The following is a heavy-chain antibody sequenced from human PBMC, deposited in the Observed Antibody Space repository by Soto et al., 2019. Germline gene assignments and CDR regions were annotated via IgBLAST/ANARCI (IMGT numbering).Heavy chain of an antibody. CDR2: ISYDGSNR. J-gene: IGHJ6*02. CDR1: GFTFSSHG. Sequence: QVQLVESGGGVVQPGRSLRLSCAASGFTFSSHGMHWVRQAPGKGLEWVGVISYDGSNRYYSDSVKGRFTISRHKSKNTLYLEMNSLRAEETAVYNCAKDLSLSGWSGLYYYYYAIDVWGQGTTVTVS. D-gene: IGHD2-15*01. V-gene: IGHV3-30*18. CDR3: AKDLSLSGWSGLYYYYYAIDV.